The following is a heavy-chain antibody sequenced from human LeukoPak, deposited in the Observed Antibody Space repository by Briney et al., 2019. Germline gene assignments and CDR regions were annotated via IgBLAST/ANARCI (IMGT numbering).Heavy chain of an antibody. CDR2: IYYSGST. CDR1: GGSISSYY. V-gene: IGHV4-59*05. D-gene: IGHD5-12*01. CDR3: ARHGLGLRPLYDY. Sequence: SETLSLTCSVSGGSISSYYWSWIRQPPGKGLEWIGSIYYSGSTYYNPSLKSRVTISVDTSKNQFSLKLSSVTAADTAVYYCARHGLGLRPLYDYWGQGTLVTVSS. J-gene: IGHJ4*02.